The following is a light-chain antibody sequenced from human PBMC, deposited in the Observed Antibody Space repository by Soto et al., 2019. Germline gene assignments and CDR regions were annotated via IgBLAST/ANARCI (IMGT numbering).Light chain of an antibody. J-gene: IGLJ1*01. Sequence: QSALPQPPSASGSPGHSVTITCVGTSSDIGNYNYVSWYQQYPGKAPKLIIYEVTKRPSGVPDRFSGSKSGNTASLTVSGLQAEDEADYYCSSYAAFSNFVFGTGTKLTVL. V-gene: IGLV2-8*01. CDR3: SSYAAFSNFV. CDR1: SSDIGNYNY. CDR2: EVT.